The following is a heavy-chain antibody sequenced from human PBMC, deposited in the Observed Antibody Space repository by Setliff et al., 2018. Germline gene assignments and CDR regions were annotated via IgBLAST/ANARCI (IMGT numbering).Heavy chain of an antibody. V-gene: IGHV4-38-2*01. CDR1: GYSISSGYY. CDR2: MYHSGST. Sequence: TLSLTCAVPGYSISSGYYWGWIRQPPGTGLEWIGSMYHSGSTYYNPSLKGRVTISVDTSKNQFSLKLNYVTAADTAVYYCARALGYCSRTSRYADAFDIWGQGTMVTVSS. J-gene: IGHJ3*02. D-gene: IGHD2-2*01. CDR3: ARALGYCSRTSRYADAFDI.